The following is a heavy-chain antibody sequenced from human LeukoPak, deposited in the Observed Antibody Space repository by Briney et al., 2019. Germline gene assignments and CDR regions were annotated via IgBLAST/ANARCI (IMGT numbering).Heavy chain of an antibody. CDR2: INPSSGGT. J-gene: IGHJ4*02. CDR3: ARDPSGTYSSGWPYYFDY. CDR1: GYTFTGYY. V-gene: IGHV1-2*02. D-gene: IGHD6-25*01. Sequence: GASVKVSCKASGYTFTGYYMHWVRRAPGQGLEWMGWINPSSGGTNYAQKFQGRVTMTRDTSISTAYMELSRLRSDDTAVYYCARDPSGTYSSGWPYYFDYWGQGTLVTVSS.